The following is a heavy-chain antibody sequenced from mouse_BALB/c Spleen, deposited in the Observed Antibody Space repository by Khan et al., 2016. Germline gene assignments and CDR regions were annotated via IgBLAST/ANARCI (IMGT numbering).Heavy chain of an antibody. CDR2: IDTNTGEP. V-gene: IGHV9-3*02. D-gene: IGHD2-4*01. CDR3: ARGGYDYAWFAY. CDR1: GYSFTNYG. Sequence: QIQLVQSGPELKKPGETVKISCKASGYSFTNYGMNWVKQAPGKGLKWMGWIDTNTGEPTYAEEFKGRFALSLETSAITAYLQINNLKNDDTATYFCARGGYDYAWFAYWGQGTLVTVSA. J-gene: IGHJ3*01.